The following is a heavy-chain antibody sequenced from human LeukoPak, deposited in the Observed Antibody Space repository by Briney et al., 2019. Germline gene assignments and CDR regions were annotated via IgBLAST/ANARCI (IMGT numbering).Heavy chain of an antibody. D-gene: IGHD3-3*01. CDR2: IHHSGNT. CDR3: ARVPYYDFWSRKYYFDY. Sequence: SETLSLTCTVSGGSISSGDHYWSWIRQPPGKGLEWIGYIHHSGNTYYNPSLKSRVTISVDTSKNQFSLKLSSVTAADTAVYYCARVPYYDFWSRKYYFDYWGQGTLVTVSS. J-gene: IGHJ4*02. V-gene: IGHV4-30-4*01. CDR1: GGSISSGDHY.